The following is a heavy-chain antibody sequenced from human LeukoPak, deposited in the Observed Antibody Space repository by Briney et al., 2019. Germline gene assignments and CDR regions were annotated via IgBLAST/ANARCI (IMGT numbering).Heavy chain of an antibody. D-gene: IGHD3-10*01. CDR1: GYTFTGYY. CDR2: INPNSVGT. V-gene: IGHV1-2*02. J-gene: IGHJ4*02. Sequence: ASVKVSCKASGYTFTGYYMHWVRQAPGQGLEWMGWINPNSVGTNYAQKFQGRVTMTRDTSISTAYMELSRLRSDDTAVYYCARVVGGNYYGSETGDYWGQGSLVTVSS. CDR3: ARVVGGNYYGSETGDY.